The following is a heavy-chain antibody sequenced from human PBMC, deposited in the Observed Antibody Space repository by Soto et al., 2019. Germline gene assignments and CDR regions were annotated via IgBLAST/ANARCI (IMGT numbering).Heavy chain of an antibody. D-gene: IGHD1-26*01. J-gene: IGHJ6*02. V-gene: IGHV3-48*02. CDR1: GFTFSSYS. CDR3: VSLLPYYYGMDV. CDR2: ISSSSSTI. Sequence: EVQLVESGGGLVQPGGSLRLSCAPSGFTFSSYSMSWVRQAPGKGLEWVSYISSSSSTIYYADSVKGRFTISRDNAKNSLYLQMNSLRDEDTAVYYCVSLLPYYYGMDVWGQGTTVTVSS.